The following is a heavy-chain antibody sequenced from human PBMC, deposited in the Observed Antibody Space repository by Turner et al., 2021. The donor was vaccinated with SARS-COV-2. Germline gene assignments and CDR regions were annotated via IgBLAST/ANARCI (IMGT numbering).Heavy chain of an antibody. D-gene: IGHD3-3*01. CDR3: AKATYDFWSGYGYYSYGMDV. CDR1: GFPFSSYA. J-gene: IGHJ6*02. CDR2: FSGSGGST. Sequence: EVQLLESGGGLVQPGGSLSLSCAASGFPFSSYAMSWVRQAPGKGLEWVSAFSGSGGSTYYADSVKGRFTISRDNSKNTLYLQMNSLRAEDTVVYYCAKATYDFWSGYGYYSYGMDVWGQGTTVTVSS. V-gene: IGHV3-23*01.